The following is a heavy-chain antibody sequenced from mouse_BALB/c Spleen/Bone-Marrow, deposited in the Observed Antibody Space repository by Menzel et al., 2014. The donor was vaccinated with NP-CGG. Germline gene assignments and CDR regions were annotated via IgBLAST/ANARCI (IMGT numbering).Heavy chain of an antibody. J-gene: IGHJ2*01. Sequence: EVQGVESGGGLVQPGGSRKLSCAASGFTSSSFGMHWVRQAPGKGLEWVAYISSGSSTIYYADTVKGRFTISRDNPKNTLFLQMTSLRSEDTAMYYCARSYYGSSYYFDYWGQGTTLTVSS. CDR3: ARSYYGSSYYFDY. CDR2: ISSGSSTI. V-gene: IGHV5-17*02. CDR1: GFTSSSFG. D-gene: IGHD1-1*01.